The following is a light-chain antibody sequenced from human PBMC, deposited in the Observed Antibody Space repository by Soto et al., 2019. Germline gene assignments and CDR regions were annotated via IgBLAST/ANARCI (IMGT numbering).Light chain of an antibody. CDR1: SSDFAFYNY. J-gene: IGLJ2*01. Sequence: QSALTQPASVSGSPGQSITISCTGTSSDFAFYNYVSWYQHHPGKAPKLMIFEVSKRPSGVSNRFSGSKSANTASLTISGLQTEDEANYYCSSYTTTSTLVVFGGGTKLTVL. V-gene: IGLV2-14*01. CDR3: SSYTTTSTLVV. CDR2: EVS.